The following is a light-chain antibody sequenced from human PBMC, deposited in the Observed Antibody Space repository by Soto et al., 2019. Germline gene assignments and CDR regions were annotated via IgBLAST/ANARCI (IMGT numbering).Light chain of an antibody. Sequence: EIVLTQSPGTLSLSPGERATLSCRASQSVSSSYLAWYQQKPGQAPRLLIYGASNRATGIPDRFSGSGSGTDFTLTISRLEPEDFAVYYCQQYGSLFGQGTKVEI. CDR3: QQYGSL. J-gene: IGKJ1*01. V-gene: IGKV3-20*01. CDR1: QSVSSSY. CDR2: GAS.